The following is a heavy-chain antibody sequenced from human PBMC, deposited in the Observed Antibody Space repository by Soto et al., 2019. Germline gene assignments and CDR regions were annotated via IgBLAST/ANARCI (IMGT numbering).Heavy chain of an antibody. CDR1: GYTFTSYG. Sequence: QVQLVQSGAEVKKPGASVKVSCKASGYTFTSYGISWVRQAPGQGLEWMGWISAYNGNTNYAQKLQGRVTMTTDTSTSTASMELRSLRSEDTAVYYCASSYYGSGTPYYYGMDVWGQGTTVTVSS. V-gene: IGHV1-18*01. CDR3: ASSYYGSGTPYYYGMDV. J-gene: IGHJ6*02. D-gene: IGHD3-10*01. CDR2: ISAYNGNT.